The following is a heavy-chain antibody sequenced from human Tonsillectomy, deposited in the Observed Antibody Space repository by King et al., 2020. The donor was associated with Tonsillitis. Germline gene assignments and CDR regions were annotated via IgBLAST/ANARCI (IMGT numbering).Heavy chain of an antibody. CDR1: GDSISSSSHY. J-gene: IGHJ4*02. V-gene: IGHV4-39*01. CDR2: VYYRGDT. Sequence: QLQESDPGLVKPSETLSLTCTVSGDSISSSSHYWGWVRQPPGKDLEWIGSVYYRGDTYYNPSLKSRVTVSVDTSKNQFSLNLSSVTATDTAGYYCARQAFCSSGSCYGGLDSWGQGTLVTVSS. CDR3: ARQAFCSSGSCYGGLDS. D-gene: IGHD2-15*01.